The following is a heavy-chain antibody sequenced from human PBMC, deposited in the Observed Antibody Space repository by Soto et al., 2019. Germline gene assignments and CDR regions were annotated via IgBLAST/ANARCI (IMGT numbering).Heavy chain of an antibody. CDR1: GYTFTGYY. D-gene: IGHD3-3*01. CDR2: INPNSGGT. CDR3: ARDNGYYDFWSGYYYVDY. Sequence: ASVKVSCKASGYTFTGYYMHWVRQAPGQGLEWMGWINPNSGGTNYAQKFQGWVTMTRDTSISTAYMELSRLRSDDTAVYYCARDNGYYDFWSGYYYVDYWGQGTLVTVSS. V-gene: IGHV1-2*04. J-gene: IGHJ4*02.